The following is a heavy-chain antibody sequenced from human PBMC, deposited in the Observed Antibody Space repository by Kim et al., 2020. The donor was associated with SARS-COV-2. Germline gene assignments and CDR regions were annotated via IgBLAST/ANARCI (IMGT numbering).Heavy chain of an antibody. Sequence: SETLSLTCTVSGGSISSSSYYWGWIRQPPGKGLEWIGSIYYSGSTYYNPSLKSRVTISVDTSKNQFSLKLSSVTAADTAVYYCARERSGSYWGVYNWFDPWGQGTLVTVSA. V-gene: IGHV4-39*07. CDR1: GGSISSSSYY. CDR3: ARERSGSYWGVYNWFDP. CDR2: IYYSGST. J-gene: IGHJ5*02. D-gene: IGHD1-26*01.